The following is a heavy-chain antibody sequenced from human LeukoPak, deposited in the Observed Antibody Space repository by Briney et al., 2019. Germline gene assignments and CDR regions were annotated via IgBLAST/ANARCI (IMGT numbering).Heavy chain of an antibody. CDR2: ISAYNGNT. J-gene: IGHJ4*02. Sequence: ASVKVSCKASGYTFANYGVSWVRQAPGQGLEWMGWISAYNGNTNYAQKLQGRVTMTTDTSTSTAYMELRSLRSDDTAVYYCARLDSSGWLDYWGQGTLVTVSS. V-gene: IGHV1-18*01. CDR3: ARLDSSGWLDY. D-gene: IGHD6-19*01. CDR1: GYTFANYG.